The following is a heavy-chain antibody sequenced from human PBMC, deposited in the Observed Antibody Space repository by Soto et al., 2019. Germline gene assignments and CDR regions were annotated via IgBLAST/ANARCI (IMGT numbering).Heavy chain of an antibody. Sequence: PGGSLRLSCASSRFTFSTYTMNWVRQAPGKGLEWVSSINGRGNYIYYAESVKGRFTISRDNAKNSLYLQMDRLRAEDTALYYCVREDGKVGTNSAFDYWGLGALVTVSS. J-gene: IGHJ4*02. D-gene: IGHD1-26*01. V-gene: IGHV3-21*01. CDR3: VREDGKVGTNSAFDY. CDR1: RFTFSTYT. CDR2: INGRGNYI.